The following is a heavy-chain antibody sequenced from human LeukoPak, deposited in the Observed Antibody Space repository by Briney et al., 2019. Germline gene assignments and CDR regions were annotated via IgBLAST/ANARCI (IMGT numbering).Heavy chain of an antibody. CDR1: GFTFSSYA. J-gene: IGHJ5*02. CDR3: AKRMGVGYQPFNWFDP. Sequence: PGGSLRLSCAASGFTFSSYAMSWVRQAPGKGLEWVSAISGSGGSTYYADSVKGRFTISRDNSKNTLYLQMNSLRAEDTAVYYCAKRMGVGYQPFNWFDPWGQGTLVIVSS. V-gene: IGHV3-23*01. CDR2: ISGSGGST. D-gene: IGHD2-2*01.